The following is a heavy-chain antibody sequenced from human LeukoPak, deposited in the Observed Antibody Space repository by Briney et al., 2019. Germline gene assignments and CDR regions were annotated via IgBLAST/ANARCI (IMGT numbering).Heavy chain of an antibody. J-gene: IGHJ4*02. CDR3: ARVYQGYFDY. D-gene: IGHD2-2*01. V-gene: IGHV3-30-3*01. Sequence: GGSLRLSCAASGFTFSSYAMHWVRQAPGKGLEWVAVISYDGSNKYYADSVKGRFTISRDNSKNTLYLQMNSLRAEDTAVYYCARVYQGYFDYWGQGTLVTVSS. CDR1: GFTFSSYA. CDR2: ISYDGSNK.